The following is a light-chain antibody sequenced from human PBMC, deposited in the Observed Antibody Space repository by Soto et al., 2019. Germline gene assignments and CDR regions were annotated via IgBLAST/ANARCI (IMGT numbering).Light chain of an antibody. Sequence: QSVLTQPASVSGSPGQSITISCTGTNSDVGGYNHVSWYRQYPGNAPKLIIYDVTTRPSGVSDRFSGSKSGNTASLTISGLQAEDEADYYCQSYDNILSGPLFGGGTQLTVL. CDR3: QSYDNILSGPL. CDR1: NSDVGGYNH. CDR2: DVT. V-gene: IGLV2-14*03. J-gene: IGLJ3*02.